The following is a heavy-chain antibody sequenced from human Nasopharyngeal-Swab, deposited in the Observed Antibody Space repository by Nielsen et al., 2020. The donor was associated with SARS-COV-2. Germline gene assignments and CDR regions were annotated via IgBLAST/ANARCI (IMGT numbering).Heavy chain of an antibody. CDR1: GLTFSSYP. CDR3: ARSYNPGGFGWLLSND. D-gene: IGHD3-9*01. CDR2: ISYGGGDE. J-gene: IGHJ4*02. V-gene: IGHV3-30*04. Sequence: GGSLSLSCEASGLTFSSYPMQWFRRAPGRGLEWVSVISYGGGDEHYADSVKGRFTISRDNSKNTLYLQMNSLTVDDTAVYYCARSYNPGGFGWLLSNDWGQGTLVTVSS.